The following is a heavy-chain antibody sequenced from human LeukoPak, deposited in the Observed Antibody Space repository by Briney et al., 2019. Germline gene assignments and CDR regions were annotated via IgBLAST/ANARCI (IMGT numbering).Heavy chain of an antibody. J-gene: IGHJ4*02. CDR1: GITLSNYG. V-gene: IGHV3-23*01. CDR2: ISDSGGRT. Sequence: GGSLRLSCAVSGITLSNYGMSWVRQAPGKGLEWVGGISDSGGRTNYADSVKGRFTISRDNPKNRLYLQMNSLRAEDTAVYFCAKRGVVIRVILVGFHKEAYYFDSWGQGALVTVSS. D-gene: IGHD3-22*01. CDR3: AKRGVVIRVILVGFHKEAYYFDS.